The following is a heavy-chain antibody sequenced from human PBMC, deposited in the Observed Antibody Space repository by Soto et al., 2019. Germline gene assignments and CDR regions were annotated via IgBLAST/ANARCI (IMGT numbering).Heavy chain of an antibody. CDR1: GFTFTSYG. J-gene: IGHJ6*02. Sequence: PGGSLRLSCAASGFTFTSYGLHWVRLAPGKGLEWVAGISYDGSKKYFADSVKGRFTISRDNPRSTLFLDMNSLRGEDTAIYYCAKTWFGEDNYGMDVWGQGTTVTVSS. CDR2: ISYDGSKK. D-gene: IGHD3-10*01. V-gene: IGHV3-30*18. CDR3: AKTWFGEDNYGMDV.